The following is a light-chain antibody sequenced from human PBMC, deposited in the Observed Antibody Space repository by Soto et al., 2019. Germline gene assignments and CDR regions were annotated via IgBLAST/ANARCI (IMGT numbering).Light chain of an antibody. V-gene: IGLV2-14*01. CDR3: SSYTSISALDV. J-gene: IGLJ1*01. Sequence: QSVLTQPASVSGSPGQSITTSCTGTRTDVGGFNHVSWYQQHPGKAPKVIIYEVYNRPSGVSSRFSGSKSGNTASLTISGLQAEDEADYYCSSYTSISALDVFGTGTKVTVL. CDR2: EVY. CDR1: RTDVGGFNH.